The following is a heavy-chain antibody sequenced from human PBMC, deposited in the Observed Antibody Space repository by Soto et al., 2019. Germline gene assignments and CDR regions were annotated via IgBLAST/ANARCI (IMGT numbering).Heavy chain of an antibody. V-gene: IGHV4-59*01. CDR1: GGSISSYY. CDR2: IYYSGST. Sequence: QVQLQESGPGLVKPSETLSLTCTVCGGSISSYYWSWIRQPPGKGLEWIGYIYYSGSTNYNPSLKSRVTISVDTSKNQFSLKLSSVTAADTAVYYCARAPGSNWNYYYYGMDVWGQGTTVTVSS. D-gene: IGHD1-20*01. J-gene: IGHJ6*02. CDR3: ARAPGSNWNYYYYGMDV.